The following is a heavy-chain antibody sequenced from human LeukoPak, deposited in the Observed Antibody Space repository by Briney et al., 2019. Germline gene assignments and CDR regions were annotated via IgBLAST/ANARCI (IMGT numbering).Heavy chain of an antibody. D-gene: IGHD6-13*01. V-gene: IGHV3-20*04. CDR2: INWNGGST. CDR1: GFTFDDYG. J-gene: IGHJ4*02. Sequence: GGSLRLSCAASGFTFDDYGMGWVCQAPGKGLEWVSGINWNGGSTGYADSVKGRFTISRDNAKNSLYLQMNSLRAEDTALYYCARDPGIAAAEDDYWGQGTLVTVSS. CDR3: ARDPGIAAAEDDY.